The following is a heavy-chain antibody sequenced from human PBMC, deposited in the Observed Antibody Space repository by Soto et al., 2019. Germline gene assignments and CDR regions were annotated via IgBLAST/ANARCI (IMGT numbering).Heavy chain of an antibody. Sequence: ASVKVSCKAAGYTFTGYYMHWVRQAPGQGLEWMGWINPNTSSTNYAQKLQGWVTMTRDTSTNTAYMELRGLRSDDTAVYYCARTGGDCTQGVCYDYWGQGTPVTVSS. V-gene: IGHV1-2*04. D-gene: IGHD2-8*01. CDR2: INPNTSST. CDR3: ARTGGDCTQGVCYDY. CDR1: GYTFTGYY. J-gene: IGHJ4*02.